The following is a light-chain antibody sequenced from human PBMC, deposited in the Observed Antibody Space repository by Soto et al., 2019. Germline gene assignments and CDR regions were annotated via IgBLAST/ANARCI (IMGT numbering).Light chain of an antibody. V-gene: IGLV2-11*01. CDR3: CSYAGRHVV. CDR2: DVS. CDR1: SSDVGGYNY. Sequence: QSVLTQPRSVSGSPGQSVTISCTGTSSDVGGYNYVSWYQQHPGKAPKLMIYDVSKRPSRVPDRFSGSKSGNTASLTISGLQAEDEAAYHCCSYAGRHVVFGGGTKLTVL. J-gene: IGLJ2*01.